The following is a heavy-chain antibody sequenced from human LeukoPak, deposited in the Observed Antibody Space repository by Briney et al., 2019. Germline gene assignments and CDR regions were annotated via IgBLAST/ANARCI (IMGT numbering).Heavy chain of an antibody. CDR2: IKSKTDGGTA. V-gene: IGHV3-15*01. CDR3: TTTYYYGSGSYLATDY. D-gene: IGHD3-10*01. CDR1: RFTVSRNY. Sequence: PGGSLRLSCAASRFTVSRNYMSWVRQAPGKGLEWVGRIKSKTDGGTADYAAPVKGRFTISRDDSKNTLYLQMNSLKTEDTAVYYCTTTYYYGSGSYLATDYWGQGTLVTVSS. J-gene: IGHJ4*02.